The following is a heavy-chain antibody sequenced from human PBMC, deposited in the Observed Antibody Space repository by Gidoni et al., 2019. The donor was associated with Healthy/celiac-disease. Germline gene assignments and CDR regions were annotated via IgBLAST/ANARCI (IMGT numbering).Heavy chain of an antibody. CDR2: ISSNGGST. J-gene: IGHJ4*02. D-gene: IGHD3-10*01. V-gene: IGHV3-64*01. CDR1: GFTFSSYA. CDR3: ARASPRDLVFDY. Sequence: EVQLVESGGGLVQPGGSLRLACAPSGFTFSSYAMHWVGQAPGKGLEYVSAISSNGGSTYYANSVKGRFTISRDNAKNTLYLQMGSLRAEDMAVYYCARASPRDLVFDYWGQGTLVTVSS.